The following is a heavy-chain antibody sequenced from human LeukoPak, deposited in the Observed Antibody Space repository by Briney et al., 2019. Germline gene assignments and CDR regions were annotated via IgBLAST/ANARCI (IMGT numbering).Heavy chain of an antibody. J-gene: IGHJ4*02. Sequence: GASVKVSCKASGYTFTGYYMHWVRQAPGQGLEWMGWINPNSGGTNYAQKFQGRVTMTRDTSISTAYMELRSLRSEDTAVYYCARGEFICTINTCYASALDSWGQGTLVTVSS. D-gene: IGHD2-2*01. CDR2: INPNSGGT. CDR3: ARGEFICTINTCYASALDS. V-gene: IGHV1-2*02. CDR1: GYTFTGYY.